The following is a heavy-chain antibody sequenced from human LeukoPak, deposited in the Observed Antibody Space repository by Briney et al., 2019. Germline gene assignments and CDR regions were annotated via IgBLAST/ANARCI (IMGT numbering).Heavy chain of an antibody. CDR1: GGSISSYY. CDR3: ARGQWGNPYYFDY. J-gene: IGHJ4*02. D-gene: IGHD3-16*01. Sequence: SETLSLTCTDSGGSISSYYWSWIRQPPGKGLEWIGYIYYSGSTNYNPSLKSRVTISVDTSKNQFSLKLSSVTAADTAVYYCARGQWGNPYYFDYWGQGTLVTVSS. CDR2: IYYSGST. V-gene: IGHV4-59*01.